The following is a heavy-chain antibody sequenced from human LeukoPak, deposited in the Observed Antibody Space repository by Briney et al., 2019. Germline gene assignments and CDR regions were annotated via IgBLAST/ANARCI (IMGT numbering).Heavy chain of an antibody. V-gene: IGHV3-74*01. D-gene: IGHD5-18*01. J-gene: IGHJ4*02. CDR1: GFTFSSHW. CDR3: TSDTVDTTLGIDY. Sequence: PGGSLRLSCAASGFTFSSHWMHWVRQAPGKGLVWVSRINSVGSRTDYADSEKGRFTISRDNARNTLYLQMNSLRAEDTAVYYCTSDTVDTTLGIDYWGQGTLVTVSS. CDR2: INSVGSRT.